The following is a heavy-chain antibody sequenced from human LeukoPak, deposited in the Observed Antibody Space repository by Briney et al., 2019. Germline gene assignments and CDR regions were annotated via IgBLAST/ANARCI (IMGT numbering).Heavy chain of an antibody. CDR2: ISYDGNNK. V-gene: IGHV3-30-3*01. CDR3: ATEGSVNYYYDISGYYNH. Sequence: PGGSLRLSCAASGFTFSSYAMSWVRQAPGKGLEWVAVISYDGNNKYYADSVRGRFTISIDNSKSTLFLQMNSLRVEDTAVYYCATEGSVNYYYDISGYYNHWGQGTLVTVSS. J-gene: IGHJ4*02. D-gene: IGHD3-22*01. CDR1: GFTFSSYA.